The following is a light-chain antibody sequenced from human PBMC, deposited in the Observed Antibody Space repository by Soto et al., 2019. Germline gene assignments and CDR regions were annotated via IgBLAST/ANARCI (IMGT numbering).Light chain of an antibody. V-gene: IGKV2-28*01. J-gene: IGKJ2*01. CDR1: QSLLHSDGYNY. Sequence: DLVMTQSPLSLPVTPGEPASISCRSSQSLLHSDGYNYLDWYLQKPGQSPQLLICLGSNRASGVPDRFSGSGSGTDFTLTISSLQPEDFATYYCQQSYSAPYTFGQGTKLEIK. CDR3: QQSYSAPYT. CDR2: LGS.